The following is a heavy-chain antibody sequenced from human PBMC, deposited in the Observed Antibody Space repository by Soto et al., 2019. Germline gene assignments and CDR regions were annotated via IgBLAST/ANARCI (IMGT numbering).Heavy chain of an antibody. CDR1: GYTFTAYH. D-gene: IGHD3-10*02. J-gene: IGHJ6*02. CDR3: ARNMDYYYGRGSGNGHGV. V-gene: IGHV1-2*02. Sequence: QVRLVQSGAEVKEPGDSVRVSCEASGYTFTAYHIHWVRQASGQGLEWMGWLNPKFGDTGYAQDFQGRVSMTSDMSISSVYMELSRLTSDDTAIYYCARNMDYYYGRGSGNGHGVWGQGTTVTVFS. CDR2: LNPKFGDT.